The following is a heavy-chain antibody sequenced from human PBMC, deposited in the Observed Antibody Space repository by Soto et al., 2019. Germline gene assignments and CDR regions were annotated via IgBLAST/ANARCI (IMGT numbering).Heavy chain of an antibody. J-gene: IGHJ4*02. CDR3: AKSDDTGYLHSLDN. D-gene: IGHD3-9*01. CDR1: GFTFSSSA. V-gene: IGHV3-23*01. CDR2: IRGGGST. Sequence: EVQLLESGGGLVQPGGSLRLSCAASGFTFSSSAMIWVRQAPGRGLEWVSGIRGGGSTVYADSVKGRFTISRDNSKNTVYLQMNSLRADESAVYHCAKSDDTGYLHSLDNGGRGTLVTVSS.